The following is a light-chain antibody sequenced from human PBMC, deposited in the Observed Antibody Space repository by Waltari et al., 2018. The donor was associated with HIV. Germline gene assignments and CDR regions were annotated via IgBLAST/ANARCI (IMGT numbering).Light chain of an antibody. V-gene: IGKV4-1*01. CDR1: QSIFYSSRNATY. J-gene: IGKJ1*01. CDR2: WAS. CDR3: QQYYSTPPT. Sequence: DIVMTQSPLSLSLSFVDRATINCKSSQSIFYSSRNATYLAWYQQKPGQSPKLLIYWASSRASGVPDRFSGSGSRTDFTLSISSLQSEDVAVYFCQQYYSTPPTFGQGTRVEIK.